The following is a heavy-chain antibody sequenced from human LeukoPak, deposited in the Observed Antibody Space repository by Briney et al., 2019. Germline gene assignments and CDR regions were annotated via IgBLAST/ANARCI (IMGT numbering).Heavy chain of an antibody. CDR1: GDSISSSTYF. D-gene: IGHD3-3*01. CDR3: ARGLNDSWTGENY. Sequence: PSETLSLTCTVSGDSISSSTYFWGWIRQPPGKGLEWIGEINHSGSTNYNPSLKSRVTISLDTSKSQFSLKVRYVTAADTAVYYCARGLNDSWTGENYWGQGTLVTVSS. CDR2: INHSGST. J-gene: IGHJ4*02. V-gene: IGHV4-39*07.